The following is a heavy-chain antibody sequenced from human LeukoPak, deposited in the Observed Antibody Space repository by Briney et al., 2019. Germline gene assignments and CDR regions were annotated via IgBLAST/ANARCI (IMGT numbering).Heavy chain of an antibody. CDR2: FYYRGST. V-gene: IGHV4-59*01. CDR3: ARVHSYTYYFDY. D-gene: IGHD5-18*01. Sequence: SETLSLTCRVSGASISTYYWSWIRQPPGKGLEWIGFFYYRGSTNYNPSLKSRVTISVDTSKNQFSLKLSSVTAADTAVYYCARVHSYTYYFDYWGQGTLVTVSS. J-gene: IGHJ4*02. CDR1: GASISTYY.